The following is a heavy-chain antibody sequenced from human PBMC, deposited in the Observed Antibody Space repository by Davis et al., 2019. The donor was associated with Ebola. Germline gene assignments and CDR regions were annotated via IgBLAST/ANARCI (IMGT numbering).Heavy chain of an antibody. J-gene: IGHJ6*02. CDR1: GGSISSYY. V-gene: IGHV4-59*01. CDR2: IYYSGST. CDR3: ARALGRGGDV. Sequence: MPSETLSLTCTVSGGSISSYYWSWIRQPPGKGLEWIGYIYYSGSTNYNPSLKGRVTISVDTSKNQFSLKLSSVTAADTAVYYCARALGRGGDVWGQGTTVTVSS. D-gene: IGHD2-15*01.